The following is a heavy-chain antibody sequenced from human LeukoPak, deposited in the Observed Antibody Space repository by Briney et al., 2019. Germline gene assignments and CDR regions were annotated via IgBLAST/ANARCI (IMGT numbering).Heavy chain of an antibody. D-gene: IGHD3-10*01. Sequence: ASVKVSCKASGYTFTSYDINWVRQATGQGLEWMGWTNPNSGNTGYAQKFQGRVTMTRNTSISTAYMELSSLRSEDTAVYYCTRGGSGSYYNDRYYYGLDVWGQGTTVTVSS. V-gene: IGHV1-8*01. CDR3: TRGGSGSYYNDRYYYGLDV. CDR1: GYTFTSYD. J-gene: IGHJ6*02. CDR2: TNPNSGNT.